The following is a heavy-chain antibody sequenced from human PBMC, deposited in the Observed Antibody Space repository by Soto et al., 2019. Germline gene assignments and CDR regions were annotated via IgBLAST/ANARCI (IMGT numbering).Heavy chain of an antibody. V-gene: IGHV3-23*01. CDR2: ISGSGGST. CDR1: GFTFSSYA. D-gene: IGHD1-1*01. J-gene: IGHJ5*02. CDR3: AKDRGTTGTTWYNWFDP. Sequence: TGGSLRLSCAASGFTFSSYAMSWVRQAPGKGLEWVSAISGSGGSTYYADSVKGRFTISRDNSKNTLYLQMNSLRAGDTAVYYCAKDRGTTGTTWYNWFDPWGQGTLVTVSS.